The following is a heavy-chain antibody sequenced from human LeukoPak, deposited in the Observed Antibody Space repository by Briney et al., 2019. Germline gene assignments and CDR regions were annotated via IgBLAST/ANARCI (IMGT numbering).Heavy chain of an antibody. V-gene: IGHV3-66*01. Sequence: GGSLRLSCAASGFTVSSNYMSWVRQAPGKGLEWVSVIYSGGSTYYADSVKGRFTISRDNSKNTLYLQMNSLRAEDTAVYYCAVSYYDLWSGYYTLDYWGQGTLVTVSS. CDR1: GFTVSSNY. J-gene: IGHJ4*02. D-gene: IGHD3-3*01. CDR2: IYSGGST. CDR3: AVSYYDLWSGYYTLDY.